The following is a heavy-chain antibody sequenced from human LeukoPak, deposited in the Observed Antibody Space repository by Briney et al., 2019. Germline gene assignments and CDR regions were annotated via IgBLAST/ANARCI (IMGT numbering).Heavy chain of an antibody. J-gene: IGHJ5*02. D-gene: IGHD6-19*01. CDR3: ARHEHKAMAGDT. CDR1: GASISGSGYY. CDR2: IYYTGST. V-gene: IGHV4-39*01. Sequence: SETLSLTCAVSGASISGSGYYLGWIRQPPGKGLEWIGNIYYTGSTYYNASLQSRVTISIDMSKNQFSLRLSSVTAADTAMYYCARHEHKAMAGDTWGQGTLVTVSS.